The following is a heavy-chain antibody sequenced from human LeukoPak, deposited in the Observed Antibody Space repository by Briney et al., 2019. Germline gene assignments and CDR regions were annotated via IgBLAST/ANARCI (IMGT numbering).Heavy chain of an antibody. CDR1: GFTFSSYA. CDR3: ARGTWTNMYYYDSSGSRGHFDY. CDR2: ISYDGSNK. Sequence: PGGSLRLSCAASGFTFSSYAMHWVRQAPGKGLEWVAVISYDGSNKYYADSVKGRLTISRDNSKNTLYLQMNSLRAEDTAVYYCARGTWTNMYYYDSSGSRGHFDYWGQGTLVTVSS. D-gene: IGHD3-22*01. J-gene: IGHJ4*02. V-gene: IGHV3-30-3*01.